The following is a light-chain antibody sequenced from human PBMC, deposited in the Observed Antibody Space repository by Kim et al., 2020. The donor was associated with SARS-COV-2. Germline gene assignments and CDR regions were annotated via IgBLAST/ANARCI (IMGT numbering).Light chain of an antibody. J-gene: IGLJ3*02. CDR1: KLGETY. Sequence: SYELTQPPSLYVSPGQTAKITCSGDKLGETYTSWYQQRPGQSPVVIIYQDTKRPSGIPGRFSGSNSGNTATLTISGTQAIDEAEYYCQTWDRYSVVFGGGTQLTVL. V-gene: IGLV3-1*01. CDR2: QDT. CDR3: QTWDRYSVV.